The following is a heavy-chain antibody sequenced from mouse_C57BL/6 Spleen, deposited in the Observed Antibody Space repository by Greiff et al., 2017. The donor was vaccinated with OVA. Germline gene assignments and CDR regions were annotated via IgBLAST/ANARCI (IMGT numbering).Heavy chain of an antibody. CDR1: GYTFTSYW. J-gene: IGHJ2*01. CDR2: IDPSDSYT. CDR3: ARGEDYYGSFDY. D-gene: IGHD1-1*01. V-gene: IGHV1-50*01. Sequence: QVHVKQSGAELVKPGASVKLSCKASGYTFTSYWMQWVKQRPGQGLEWIGEIDPSDSYTNYNQKFKGKATLTVDTSSSTAYMQLSSLTSEDSAVYYCARGEDYYGSFDYWGQGTTLTVSS.